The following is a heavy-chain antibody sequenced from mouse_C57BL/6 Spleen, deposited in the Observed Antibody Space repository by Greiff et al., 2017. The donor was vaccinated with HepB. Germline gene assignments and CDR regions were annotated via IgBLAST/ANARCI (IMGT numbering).Heavy chain of an antibody. Sequence: VQLKQSGAELVRPGASVKLSCTASGFNIKDDYMHWVKQRPEQGLEWIGWIDPENGDTEYASKFQGKATITADTASNTAYLQLSSLTSEDTAVYYCTRDGSSYLYWYFDVWGTGTTVTVSS. J-gene: IGHJ1*03. V-gene: IGHV14-4*01. D-gene: IGHD1-1*01. CDR3: TRDGSSYLYWYFDV. CDR2: IDPENGDT. CDR1: GFNIKDDY.